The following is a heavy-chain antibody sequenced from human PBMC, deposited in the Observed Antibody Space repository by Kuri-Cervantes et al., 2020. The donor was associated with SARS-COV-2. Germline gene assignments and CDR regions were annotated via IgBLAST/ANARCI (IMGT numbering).Heavy chain of an antibody. V-gene: IGHV4-59*01. D-gene: IGHD3-10*01. CDR2: IYYSGST. Sequence: GSLRLSSTVSGGSISSYYWSWIRQLPGKGLEWIGYIYYSGSTNYNPSLKSRVTISVDTSKNQFSLKLSSVTAADTAVYYCATSYGGSGSYYYGMDVWGQGTTVTVSS. J-gene: IGHJ6*02. CDR1: GGSISSYY. CDR3: ATSYGGSGSYYYGMDV.